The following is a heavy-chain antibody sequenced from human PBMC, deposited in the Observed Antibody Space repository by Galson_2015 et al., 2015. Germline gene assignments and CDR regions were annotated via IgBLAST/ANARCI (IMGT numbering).Heavy chain of an antibody. CDR2: IKSKTDGGTT. Sequence: SLRLSCAASGFTFSNAWMSWVRQAPGKGLEWVGRIKSKTDGGTTDYAAPVKGRFTISRDDSKNTLYLQMNSLKTEDTAVYYCTTDRGYSGYDLRYYFDYWGQGPLVTVSS. CDR3: TTDRGYSGYDLRYYFDY. V-gene: IGHV3-15*01. J-gene: IGHJ4*02. CDR1: GFTFSNAW. D-gene: IGHD5-12*01.